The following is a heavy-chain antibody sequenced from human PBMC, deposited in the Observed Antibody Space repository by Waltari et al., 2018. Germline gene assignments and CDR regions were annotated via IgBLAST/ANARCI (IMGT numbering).Heavy chain of an antibody. CDR2: INQGGST. Sequence: QVLLQPGGARLLKPSETLSLTCGVSGGSFSGYYWSWIRQPPGKGLQWSGEINQGGSTKYNPSLNSRVTISVDTSNNQFSLKLTSVTAADTAVYYCVRHVGGSRGIDYWGQGTLITVSS. CDR3: VRHVGGSRGIDY. D-gene: IGHD3-16*01. J-gene: IGHJ4*02. CDR1: GGSFSGYY. V-gene: IGHV4-34*01.